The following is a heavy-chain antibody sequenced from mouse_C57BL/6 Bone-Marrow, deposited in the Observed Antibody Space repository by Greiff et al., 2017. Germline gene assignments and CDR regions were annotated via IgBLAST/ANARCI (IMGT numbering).Heavy chain of an antibody. D-gene: IGHD1-1*01. J-gene: IGHJ3*01. CDR3: TFYYYGDFAY. Sequence: QVQLKQSGAELVRPGASVTLSCKASGYTFTDYEMHWVKQTPVHGLEWIGAIDPETGGTAYNQKFKGKAILTANKSSSTAYMELRSLTSEDSAVYYCTFYYYGDFAYWGQGTLVTVSA. V-gene: IGHV1-15*01. CDR2: IDPETGGT. CDR1: GYTFTDYE.